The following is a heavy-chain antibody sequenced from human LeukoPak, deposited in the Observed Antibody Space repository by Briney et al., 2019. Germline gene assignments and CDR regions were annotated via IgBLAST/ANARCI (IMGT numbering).Heavy chain of an antibody. J-gene: IGHJ4*02. D-gene: IGHD1-26*01. CDR2: IISSSSHI. V-gene: IGHV3-21*01. CDR3: ARGEVVGTTTGVDY. CDR1: GFTFSSYS. Sequence: GGSLRLSCAASGFTFSSYSMNWVRQAPGKGLEWVSSIISSSSHIFYADSVKGRFTISRDNAKNSLYLQMNSLRAEDTAVYYCARGEVVGTTTGVDYWGQGTLVTVSS.